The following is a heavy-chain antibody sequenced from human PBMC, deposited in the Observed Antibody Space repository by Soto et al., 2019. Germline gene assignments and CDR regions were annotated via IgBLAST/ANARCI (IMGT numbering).Heavy chain of an antibody. D-gene: IGHD6-13*01. CDR1: GGTFSSYA. Sequence: GASVKVSCKASGGTFSSYAISWVRQAPGQGLEWMGGIIPIFGTANYAQKFQGRVTITADESTSTAYMELSSLRSEDTAVYYCAREKSAAGTSWGQGTLVTVSS. J-gene: IGHJ4*02. CDR2: IIPIFGTA. V-gene: IGHV1-69*13. CDR3: AREKSAAGTS.